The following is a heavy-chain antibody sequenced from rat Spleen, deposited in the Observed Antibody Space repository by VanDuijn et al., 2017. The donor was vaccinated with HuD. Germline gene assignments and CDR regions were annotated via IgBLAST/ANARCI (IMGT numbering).Heavy chain of an antibody. CDR3: ARRHYGYIDYFDY. CDR1: GFTFSDYY. J-gene: IGHJ2*01. Sequence: EVQLVESDGGLVQPGRSLKLSCAASGFTFSDYYMAWVRQAPTKGLEWVATISYGDSSGHSSTYYRDSVKGRFTISRDNTKSTLSLQMDSLRSGDKATYYCARRHYGYIDYFDYWGQGVMVPVSS. V-gene: IGHV5-29*01. CDR2: ISYGDSSGHSST. D-gene: IGHD1-11*01.